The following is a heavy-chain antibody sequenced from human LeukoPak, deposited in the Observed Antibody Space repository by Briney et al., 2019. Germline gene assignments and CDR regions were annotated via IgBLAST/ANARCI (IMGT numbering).Heavy chain of an antibody. CDR3: ARDKAVAGTGGFDY. CDR2: IWYDGSNK. Sequence: GRSLRLSCAASGFTFSSHGMHWVRQAPGKGLEWVAVIWYDGSNKYYADSVKGRFTISRDNSRNTLYLQMNSLRAEDTAVYYCARDKAVAGTGGFDYWGQGTLVTVSS. V-gene: IGHV3-33*01. D-gene: IGHD6-19*01. J-gene: IGHJ4*02. CDR1: GFTFSSHG.